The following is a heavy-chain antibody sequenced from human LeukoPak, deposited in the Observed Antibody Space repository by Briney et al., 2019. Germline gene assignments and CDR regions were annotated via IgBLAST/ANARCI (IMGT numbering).Heavy chain of an antibody. CDR1: GFTVSSNY. CDR2: IYSGGST. D-gene: IGHD3-22*01. J-gene: IGHJ4*02. Sequence: TGGSLRLSCVASGFTVSSNYMSWVRQAPGKGLEWVSVIYSGGSTEYADSVKGRFTVSRDNAKNSLYLQMNSLRAEDTAVYYCATNYYDSSGTFDYWGQGTLVTVSS. V-gene: IGHV3-66*01. CDR3: ATNYYDSSGTFDY.